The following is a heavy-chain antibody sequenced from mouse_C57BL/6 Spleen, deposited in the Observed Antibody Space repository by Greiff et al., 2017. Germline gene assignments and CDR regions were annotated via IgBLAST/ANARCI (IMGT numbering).Heavy chain of an antibody. CDR3: ARQFITTVVAPYAMDY. CDR1: GFTFSSYG. Sequence: EVKLVESGGDLVKPGGSLKLSCAASGFTFSSYGMSWVRQTPYKRLAWVATISSGGSYTYYPDSVKGRFPISRDNAKNTLYLQMSSLKSEDTAMYYCARQFITTVVAPYAMDYWGQGTSVTVSS. D-gene: IGHD1-1*01. V-gene: IGHV5-6*01. J-gene: IGHJ4*01. CDR2: ISSGGSYT.